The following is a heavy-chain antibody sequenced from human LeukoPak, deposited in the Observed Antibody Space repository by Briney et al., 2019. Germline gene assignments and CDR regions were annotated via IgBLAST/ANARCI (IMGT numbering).Heavy chain of an antibody. D-gene: IGHD3-10*01. J-gene: IGHJ4*02. CDR1: GFTFSSYA. CDR2: ISGSGADT. V-gene: IGHV3-23*01. Sequence: GGSLRLSCAASGFTFSSYAMTWVRQAPGKGLECVSAISGSGADTYYADSVKGRFTISRDNSKITVYLQMNSLRAEDTAVYYCAKPHYSGSGSYSREDYWGQGTLVTVSS. CDR3: AKPHYSGSGSYSREDY.